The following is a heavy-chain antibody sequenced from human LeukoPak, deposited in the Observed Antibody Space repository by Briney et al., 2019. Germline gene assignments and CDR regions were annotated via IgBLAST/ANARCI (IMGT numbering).Heavy chain of an antibody. J-gene: IGHJ4*02. CDR2: IRGDGGST. Sequence: GGPLRLSCAASGFTFDDYAMHWVRRAPGKGLEWVSLIRGDGGSTYYADSVKGRFTISRDNSKNSLYLQMNSLRTEDTALYYCAKGGIVGAITIDYWGQGTLVTVSS. CDR1: GFTFDDYA. V-gene: IGHV3-43*02. CDR3: AKGGIVGAITIDY. D-gene: IGHD1-26*01.